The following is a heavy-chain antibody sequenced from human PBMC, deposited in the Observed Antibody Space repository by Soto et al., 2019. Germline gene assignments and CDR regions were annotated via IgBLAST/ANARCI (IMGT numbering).Heavy chain of an antibody. Sequence: PGGSLRLSCAASGFSLSSYGMHWVRQAPGKGLEWVAVISYDGSNKYYADSVKGRFTISRDNAKNSLYLQMNSLRAEDTAVYYCAREGETTGTNYYYYYYMDVWGKGTTVTVSS. CDR1: GFSLSSYG. V-gene: IGHV3-30*03. J-gene: IGHJ6*03. CDR2: ISYDGSNK. D-gene: IGHD4-17*01. CDR3: AREGETTGTNYYYYYYMDV.